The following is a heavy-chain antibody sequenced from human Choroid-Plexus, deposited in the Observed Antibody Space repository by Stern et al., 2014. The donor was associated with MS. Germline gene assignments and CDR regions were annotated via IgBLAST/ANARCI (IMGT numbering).Heavy chain of an antibody. J-gene: IGHJ5*02. CDR3: AKDRQYLTYFFDH. CDR2: VSYDGSNK. Sequence: VQLLESGGGVVQPGRPLRLSCVASGFTFGSCAMHWVRQAPGKGREGGAGVSYDGSNKYYADSVKGRFTISRDNSQNTLYMQMSSLRPEDTAVYYCAKDRQYLTYFFDHWGQGSLVTVSS. V-gene: IGHV3-30*18. CDR1: GFTFGSCA. D-gene: IGHD2/OR15-2a*01.